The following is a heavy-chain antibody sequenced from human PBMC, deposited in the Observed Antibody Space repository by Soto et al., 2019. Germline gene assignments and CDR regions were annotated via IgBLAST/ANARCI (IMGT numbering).Heavy chain of an antibody. Sequence: PSETLSLTCSVSVGSWSNTIYYWAWVRQPPGKGLEWIGSIYYNGNAFYNPSLKSRVTISVDSSKSQFSLKVTSVTAADTAVYYCAKVTYSSSWDEFDPWGQGTMVTV. CDR1: VGSWSNTIYY. J-gene: IGHJ5*02. CDR2: IYYNGNA. CDR3: AKVTYSSSWDEFDP. V-gene: IGHV4-39*01. D-gene: IGHD6-13*01.